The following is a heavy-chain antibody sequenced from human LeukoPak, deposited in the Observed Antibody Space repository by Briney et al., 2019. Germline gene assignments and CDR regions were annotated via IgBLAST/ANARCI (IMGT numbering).Heavy chain of an antibody. Sequence: KASETLSLTCSASGGSISTYYWSWVRQSPGKGLEWIGHIDYSGSTNYNPSLESRVAMSVDTSKKELTLKLSSVTAADTAVYYCATGPYYYGYAFDIWGQGTMVTVSS. CDR3: ATGPYYYGYAFDI. CDR1: GGSISTYY. CDR2: IDYSGST. V-gene: IGHV4-59*13. D-gene: IGHD3-10*01. J-gene: IGHJ3*02.